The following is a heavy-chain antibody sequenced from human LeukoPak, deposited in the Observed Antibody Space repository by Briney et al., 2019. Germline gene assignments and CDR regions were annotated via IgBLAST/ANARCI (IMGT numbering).Heavy chain of an antibody. J-gene: IGHJ4*02. CDR1: GGSFSGYY. Sequence: SETLSLTCAVYGGSFSGYYWSWIRQPPGKGLELIGEINHSGSTNYNPSLKSRVTISVDTSKNQFSLKLSSVTAEDTAVYYCARVQLVRGKYFDYWGQGTLVTVSS. CDR2: INHSGST. V-gene: IGHV4-34*01. CDR3: ARVQLVRGKYFDY. D-gene: IGHD3-10*01.